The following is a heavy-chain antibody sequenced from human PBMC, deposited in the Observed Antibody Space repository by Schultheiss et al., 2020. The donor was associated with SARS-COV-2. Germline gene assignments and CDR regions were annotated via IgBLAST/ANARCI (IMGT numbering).Heavy chain of an antibody. Sequence: GGSLRLSCAASGFTFDDYAMHWVRQAPGKGLEWVANIKQDGSEKYYVDSVKGRFTISRDNAKNSLYLQMNSLRAEDTAVYYCARDFRRGGTVMTWGQGTLVTVSS. CDR2: IKQDGSEK. CDR1: GFTFDDYA. CDR3: ARDFRRGGTVMT. J-gene: IGHJ4*02. D-gene: IGHD2-15*01. V-gene: IGHV3-7*01.